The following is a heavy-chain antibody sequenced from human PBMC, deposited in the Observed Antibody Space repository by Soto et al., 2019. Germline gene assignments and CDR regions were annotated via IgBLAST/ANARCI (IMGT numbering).Heavy chain of an antibody. Sequence: GGSLRLSCAASGFTFSTYNMNWVRQAPGKGLEWVSSISYSGAHIYYADSVGGRFTISRDNARNSLYLQLKSLRAEDTAVYYCAREWDCSGGTCYVFDYWGLGTLVTVSS. J-gene: IGHJ4*02. D-gene: IGHD2-15*01. V-gene: IGHV3-21*01. CDR2: ISYSGAHI. CDR1: GFTFSTYN. CDR3: AREWDCSGGTCYVFDY.